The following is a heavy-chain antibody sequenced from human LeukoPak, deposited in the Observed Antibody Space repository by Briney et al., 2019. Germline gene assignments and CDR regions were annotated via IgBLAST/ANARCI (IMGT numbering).Heavy chain of an antibody. V-gene: IGHV3-23*01. CDR1: GLTFSSYA. CDR3: ALEKGDSPDY. J-gene: IGHJ4*02. CDR2: ISGSGGNT. Sequence: SGGSLRLSCAASGLTFSSYAMSWVRQAPGKGLEWVSAISGSGGNTYYADSVKGRFTISRDNSKNTLYLQMNSLRAEDTAVYYCALEKGDSPDYWSQGTLVTVSS. D-gene: IGHD3-22*01.